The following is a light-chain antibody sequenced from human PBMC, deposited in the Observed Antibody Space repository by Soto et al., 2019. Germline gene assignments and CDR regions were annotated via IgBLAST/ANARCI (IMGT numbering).Light chain of an antibody. V-gene: IGKV3-20*01. CDR3: QQYAGSPRT. CDR1: QNVNNNY. CDR2: GAS. J-gene: IGKJ1*01. Sequence: VVLTQSPRTLSLSPGERATLSCRASQNVNNNYVAWYQQRPGQAPSLLIYGASDRATGVPDRFSGSGSGTDFTLTINRVEPEDFAVYFCQQYAGSPRTFGQGTKVEIK.